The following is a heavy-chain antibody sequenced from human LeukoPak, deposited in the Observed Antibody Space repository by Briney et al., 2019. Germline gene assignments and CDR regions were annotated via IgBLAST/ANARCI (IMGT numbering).Heavy chain of an antibody. CDR1: GGSISSSSYY. D-gene: IGHD4-11*01. J-gene: IGHJ5*02. Sequence: PSETLSLTCTVSGGSISSSSYYWGWIRQPPGKGLEWIGSIYYSGSTYYNPSLKSRVTISVDTFKNQFSLKLSSVTAADTAVYYCARDQSVTTRGNWFDPWGQGTLVTVSS. V-gene: IGHV4-39*07. CDR3: ARDQSVTTRGNWFDP. CDR2: IYYSGST.